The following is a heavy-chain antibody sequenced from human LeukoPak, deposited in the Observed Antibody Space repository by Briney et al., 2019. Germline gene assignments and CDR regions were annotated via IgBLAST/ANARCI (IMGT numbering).Heavy chain of an antibody. CDR2: INSDETST. D-gene: IGHD3-10*01. CDR3: AKEVRESAWFYFDH. V-gene: IGHV3-74*01. J-gene: IGHJ4*02. Sequence: PGGSLRLSCVASGFTFSSYWMHWVRQLPGKGLVWVSRINSDETSTTYADSVKGRFTISRDNSRNTLYLQMNSLRAEDTAVYYCAKEVRESAWFYFDHWGQGTLATVSS. CDR1: GFTFSSYW.